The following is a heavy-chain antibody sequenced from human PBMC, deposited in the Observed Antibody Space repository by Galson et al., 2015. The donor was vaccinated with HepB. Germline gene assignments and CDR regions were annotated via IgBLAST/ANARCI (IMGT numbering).Heavy chain of an antibody. D-gene: IGHD1-26*01. V-gene: IGHV1-46*01. J-gene: IGHJ4*02. CDR2: INPSGGST. CDR3: AREGATLKNFDC. CDR1: GYTFISYY. Sequence: SVKVSCKASGYTFISYYIHWVRQAPGQGLEWMGIINPSGGSTMYAQKFQGRVTMTWDTSTGTVYMELSSLRSEDTAVYSCAREGATLKNFDCWGQGTLVTVSS.